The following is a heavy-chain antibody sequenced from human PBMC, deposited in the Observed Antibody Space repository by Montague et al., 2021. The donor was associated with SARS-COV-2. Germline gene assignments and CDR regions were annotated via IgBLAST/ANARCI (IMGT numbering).Heavy chain of an antibody. CDR3: ASEQIVVVPAAPYYYYGMDV. D-gene: IGHD2-2*01. CDR1: GGSISSGSYY. V-gene: IGHV4-61*02. CDR2: IYTSGST. J-gene: IGHJ6*02. Sequence: TLSLTCTVSGGSISSGSYYWSWIRQPAGKGLEWIGRIYTSGSTNYNPSLKSRVTISVDTSKSQLSLKLSSVTAADTAVYYCASEQIVVVPAAPYYYYGMDVWGQGTTVTVSS.